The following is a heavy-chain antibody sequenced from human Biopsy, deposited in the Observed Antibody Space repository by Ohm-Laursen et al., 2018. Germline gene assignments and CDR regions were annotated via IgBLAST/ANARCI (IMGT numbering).Heavy chain of an antibody. CDR2: INPDGSVK. J-gene: IGHJ4*02. Sequence: SLRLSCTASGFMFSASWMSWVRQAPGKGLEWVANINPDGSVKYFADSVKGQFTISRDNAENSMYLRMSSLTVDDTAVYYCARDERWGQGTLVTVSS. D-gene: IGHD5-24*01. V-gene: IGHV3-7*01. CDR3: ARDER. CDR1: GFMFSASW.